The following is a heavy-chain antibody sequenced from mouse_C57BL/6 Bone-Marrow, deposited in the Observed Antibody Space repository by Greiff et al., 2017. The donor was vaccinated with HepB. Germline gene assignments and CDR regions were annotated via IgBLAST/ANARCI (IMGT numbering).Heavy chain of an antibody. CDR3: ASWVWFAY. V-gene: IGHV1-50*01. CDR1: GYTFTSYW. CDR2: IDPSDSYT. Sequence: VQLKQPGAELVKPGASVKLSCKASGYTFTSYWMQWVKQRPGQGLEWIGEIDPSDSYTNYNQKFKGKATLTVDTSSSTAYMQLSSLTSEDSAVYYCASWVWFAYWGQGTLVTVSA. J-gene: IGHJ3*01.